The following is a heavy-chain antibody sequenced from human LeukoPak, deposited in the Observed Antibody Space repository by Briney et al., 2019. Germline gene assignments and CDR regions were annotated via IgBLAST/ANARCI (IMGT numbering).Heavy chain of an antibody. Sequence: GGSLRLSCAASGFTVRSNYMSWVHQAPGKGLEWVSVIDSGGSTYYADSVKGRFSISRDNSKNTVYLEMKSLRVEDTAVYYCAREDAFDYWGQGTLVTVSS. CDR1: GFTVRSNY. J-gene: IGHJ4*02. CDR3: AREDAFDY. D-gene: IGHD2-8*01. V-gene: IGHV3-53*01. CDR2: IDSGGST.